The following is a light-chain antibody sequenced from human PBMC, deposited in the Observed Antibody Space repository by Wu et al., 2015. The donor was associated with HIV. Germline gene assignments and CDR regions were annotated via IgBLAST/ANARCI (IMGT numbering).Light chain of an antibody. CDR1: QGIGND. CDR3: LQDHSYLT. CDR2: AAS. V-gene: IGKV1-6*01. Sequence: QMTQSPSSLSASVGDGVTITCRASQGIGNDLAWYQQKPGKAPNLLIYAASSLPIGVPSRFSGSRSGTDFTLTISSLQPEDLGTYYCLQDHSYLTFGGGTKVEIK. J-gene: IGKJ4*01.